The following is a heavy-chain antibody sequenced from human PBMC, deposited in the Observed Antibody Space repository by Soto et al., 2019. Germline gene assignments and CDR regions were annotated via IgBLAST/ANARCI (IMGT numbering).Heavy chain of an antibody. Sequence: VKVSCKASGGTFSSYAISWVRQAPGQGLEWMGGIIPIFGTANYAQRFQGRVTITADESTSTAYMELSSLRSEDTAVYYCARSDYYDSSGYYLGPDAFDIWGQGTMVTVSS. V-gene: IGHV1-69*01. CDR2: IIPIFGTA. J-gene: IGHJ3*02. CDR1: GGTFSSYA. CDR3: ARSDYYDSSGYYLGPDAFDI. D-gene: IGHD3-22*01.